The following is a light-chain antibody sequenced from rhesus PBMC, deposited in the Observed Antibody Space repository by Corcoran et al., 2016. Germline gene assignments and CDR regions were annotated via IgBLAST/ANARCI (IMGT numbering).Light chain of an antibody. Sequence: DIQMTQSPSSLSASVGDRVTITCRASENVNNYLNWYQQKPGNAPKLLIYKASTLQSGVPSRFSGRGSGTDYTFTISSLQPEDVATYYCQHGYGTPLTFGGGTKVEIK. CDR2: KAS. CDR1: ENVNNY. J-gene: IGKJ4*01. V-gene: IGKV1-74*01. CDR3: QHGYGTPLT.